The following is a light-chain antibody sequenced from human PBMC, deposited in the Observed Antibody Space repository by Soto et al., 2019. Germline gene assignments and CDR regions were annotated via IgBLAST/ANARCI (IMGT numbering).Light chain of an antibody. CDR1: QSISSSY. V-gene: IGKV3-20*01. CDR3: QFFGSSRYT. CDR2: GAS. Sequence: EIVLTQSPGTLSLSPGERATLACRASQSISSSYLAWYQQKPGQAPRLLIYGASSRAPGIPDRFSGSGSGTDFTITISRLEPEDFAVYYCQFFGSSRYTFGQGTKLEIK. J-gene: IGKJ2*01.